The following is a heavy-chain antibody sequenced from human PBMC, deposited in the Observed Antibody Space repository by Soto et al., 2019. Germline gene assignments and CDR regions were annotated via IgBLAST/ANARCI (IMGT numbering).Heavy chain of an antibody. J-gene: IGHJ3*02. CDR3: AQLRGSRAFDI. CDR1: GFSLSTNEVG. V-gene: IGHV2-5*02. Sequence: QITLKESGPTLVKPTQTLTLTCTFSGFSLSTNEVGVGWIRQPPGKALEWLALIFWDDSKRYSPSLKSGLTITKDTSKNQVVLTVTNVDPVDTATYYCAQLRGSRAFDIWGQGTMVTVSS. CDR2: IFWDDSK. D-gene: IGHD3-10*01.